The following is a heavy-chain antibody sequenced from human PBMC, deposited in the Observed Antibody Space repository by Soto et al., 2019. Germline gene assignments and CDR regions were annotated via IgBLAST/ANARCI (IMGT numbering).Heavy chain of an antibody. CDR1: GFTFSGYS. V-gene: IGHV3-48*01. D-gene: IGHD2-15*01. CDR2: ISSTSRTI. Sequence: GGSLRLSCAASGFTFSGYSMNWVRQAPGKGLEWISYISSTSRTIYDADSVKGRFTISRDNAKDSLYLQMNGLRAEDTAVYYCAAVGAMGTTAFDAWGQGTMVTVSS. CDR3: AAVGAMGTTAFDA. J-gene: IGHJ3*01.